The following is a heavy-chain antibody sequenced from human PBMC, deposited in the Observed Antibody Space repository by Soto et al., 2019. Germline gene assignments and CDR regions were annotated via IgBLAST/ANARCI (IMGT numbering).Heavy chain of an antibody. Sequence: SETLSLTCTVSGGSITSTSYYWGWIRQPPGKGLEWVGSISYSGSTYYNPSLKSRVTISVDTSKNQFSLKLSSVTAADTALYYCARAGYFDWLAQEYNWFDPWGQGTLVTVSS. D-gene: IGHD3-9*01. J-gene: IGHJ5*02. CDR1: GGSITSTSYY. V-gene: IGHV4-39*01. CDR3: ARAGYFDWLAQEYNWFDP. CDR2: ISYSGST.